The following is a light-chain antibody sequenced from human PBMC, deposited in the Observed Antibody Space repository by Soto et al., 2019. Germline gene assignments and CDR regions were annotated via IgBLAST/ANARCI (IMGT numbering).Light chain of an antibody. Sequence: QSVLTQPPSVSAAPGQKVTISCSGNSSNIGDNYVSWYQQLPGTAPKLLIYDNNKRPSGISDRFSASKSGASATLGITGLQTGDEADYHCGTWDSSLTAGVFGTGTKLTVL. CDR3: GTWDSSLTAGV. V-gene: IGLV1-51*01. CDR1: SSNIGDNY. CDR2: DNN. J-gene: IGLJ1*01.